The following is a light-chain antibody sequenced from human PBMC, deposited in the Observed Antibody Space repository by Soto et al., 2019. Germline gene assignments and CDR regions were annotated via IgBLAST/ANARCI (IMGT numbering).Light chain of an antibody. CDR1: QSVGTY. CDR2: AAS. Sequence: DIHMTQSPSSLSASVGDRVSITCRASQSVGTYLNWYQWKPGKVPQVLIYAASSLQSGVTSRFSGSGSGTDFTLTINSLQPEDVAIYFCQQTYTIPRGFSFGPGTKVVIK. V-gene: IGKV1-39*01. J-gene: IGKJ3*01. CDR3: QQTYTIPRGFS.